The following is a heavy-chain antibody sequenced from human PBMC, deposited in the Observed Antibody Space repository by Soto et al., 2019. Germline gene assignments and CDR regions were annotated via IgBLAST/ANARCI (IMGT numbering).Heavy chain of an antibody. CDR3: AKPDGATYNFRY. Sequence: EVQLLESGGGSVQPGGSLRLSCAASGFNFNTQSMSWVRQAPGMGLEWVSAISWSGGSTYYADHVKGRFAISRDNSKNTLYLQIDSLRAEDTAVYYCAKPDGATYNFRYWGQGALVIVSA. CDR2: ISWSGGST. J-gene: IGHJ4*01. D-gene: IGHD1-1*01. V-gene: IGHV3-23*01. CDR1: GFNFNTQS.